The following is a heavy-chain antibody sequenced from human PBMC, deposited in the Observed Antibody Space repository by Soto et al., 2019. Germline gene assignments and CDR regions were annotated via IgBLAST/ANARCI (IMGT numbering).Heavy chain of an antibody. CDR1: GFTFSSYG. CDR2: IWYDGSNK. V-gene: IGHV3-33*01. CDR3: ARGVYASSGYNILNSYYFDY. Sequence: QVQLVESGGGVVQPGRSLRLSCAASGFTFSSYGMHWVRQAPGKGLEWVAVIWYDGSNKYYADSVKGRFTISRDNSKKTLYLQMNSLRAEDTAVYYCARGVYASSGYNILNSYYFDYCGQGTLVTVSS. D-gene: IGHD3-22*01. J-gene: IGHJ4*02.